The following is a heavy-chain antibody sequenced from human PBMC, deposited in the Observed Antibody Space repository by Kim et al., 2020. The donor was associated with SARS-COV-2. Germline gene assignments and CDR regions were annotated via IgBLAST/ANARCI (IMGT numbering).Heavy chain of an antibody. CDR3: ARAGPSGFTVVH. CDR1: GFTFSIYS. V-gene: IGHV3-48*02. CDR2: ISRNSRNI. D-gene: IGHD6-25*01. J-gene: IGHJ1*01. Sequence: GGSLRLSCAASGFTFSIYSIDWVRRAPGKGLEWIIYISRNSRNIYYADSVKGRFTVSRDNAENSVYLQMDSLTDEDTAIYYCARAGPSGFTVVHWGQGTPV.